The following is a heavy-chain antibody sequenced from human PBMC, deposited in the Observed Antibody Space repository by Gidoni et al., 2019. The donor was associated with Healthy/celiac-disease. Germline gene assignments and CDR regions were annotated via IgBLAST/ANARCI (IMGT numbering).Heavy chain of an antibody. Sequence: EVQLVPSGAEVTKPGESRKSSCQGSGYSFTSYWHGWVRQMPGKGLDWMGIRYPGDTYTIYSPSFQGKVTISADNSVSTAYLQWSSLKAADTAMYYCARIGAWGYSYGLAPDVWGQGTTVTFSS. CDR2: RYPGDTYT. CDR1: GYSFTSYW. D-gene: IGHD5-18*01. J-gene: IGHJ6*02. V-gene: IGHV5-51*01. CDR3: ARIGAWGYSYGLAPDV.